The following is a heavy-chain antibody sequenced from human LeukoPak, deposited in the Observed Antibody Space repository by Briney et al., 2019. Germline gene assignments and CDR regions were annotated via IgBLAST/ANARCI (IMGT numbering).Heavy chain of an antibody. J-gene: IGHJ4*02. Sequence: GASVKVSCRASGYTFSDYAISWVRHAPGRGLELMGWIRGHNGKTKYLEKFQGRVTMTTDKSTSNAYMELRSLRSDDTAVYYCARYFNNYDSSGDYYVTNYYFDYWGQGTLVTVSS. CDR2: IRGHNGKT. V-gene: IGHV1-18*01. CDR1: GYTFSDYA. CDR3: ARYFNNYDSSGDYYVTNYYFDY. D-gene: IGHD3-22*01.